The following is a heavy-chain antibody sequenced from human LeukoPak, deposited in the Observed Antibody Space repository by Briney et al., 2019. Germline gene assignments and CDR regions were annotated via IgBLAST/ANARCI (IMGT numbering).Heavy chain of an antibody. CDR3: ARLDSSGYYFPGVSDY. D-gene: IGHD3-22*01. CDR1: GFTFSSYS. V-gene: IGHV3-21*01. CDR2: ISSSSTYV. Sequence: GGSLRLSCAASGFTFSSYSMNWVRQAPGKGLEWVSAISSSSTYVYYADSVKGRFTISRDNAKNSLFLQLDSLRAEDTAVYYCARLDSSGYYFPGVSDYWGQGTLVTVSS. J-gene: IGHJ4*02.